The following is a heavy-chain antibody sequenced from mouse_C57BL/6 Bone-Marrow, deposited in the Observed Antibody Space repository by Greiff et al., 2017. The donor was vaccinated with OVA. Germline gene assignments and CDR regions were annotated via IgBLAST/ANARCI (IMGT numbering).Heavy chain of an antibody. CDR3: AKLLYYGSRSFAY. D-gene: IGHD1-1*01. Sequence: QVQLQQSGAELARPGASVKLSCKASGYTFTSYGISWVKQRTGQGLEWIGEIYPRSGNTYYNEKFKGKATLTADKSSSTAYMELRSLTSEDSAVYFCAKLLYYGSRSFAYWGQGTLVTVSA. J-gene: IGHJ3*01. CDR1: GYTFTSYG. CDR2: IYPRSGNT. V-gene: IGHV1-81*01.